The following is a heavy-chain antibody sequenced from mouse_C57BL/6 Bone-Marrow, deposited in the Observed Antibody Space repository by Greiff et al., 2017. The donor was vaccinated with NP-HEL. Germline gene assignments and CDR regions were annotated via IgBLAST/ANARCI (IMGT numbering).Heavy chain of an antibody. J-gene: IGHJ1*03. V-gene: IGHV14-3*01. CDR1: GFNIKNTY. CDR2: IDPANGNT. Sequence: VQLQQSVAELVRPGASVKLSCTASGFNIKNTYMHWVKQRPEQGLEWIGRIDPANGNTKYAPKFQGKATMTADTSSNTAYLQLSSLTSEDTAIYYCARSVYYDYDGDWYFDVWGTGTTVTVSS. CDR3: ARSVYYDYDGDWYFDV. D-gene: IGHD2-4*01.